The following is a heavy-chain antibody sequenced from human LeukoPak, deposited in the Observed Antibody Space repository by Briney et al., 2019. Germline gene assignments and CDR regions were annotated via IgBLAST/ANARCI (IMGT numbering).Heavy chain of an antibody. D-gene: IGHD3-22*01. CDR1: GYTFTSYY. V-gene: IGHV1-46*01. Sequence: GASVKVSCKASGYTFTSYYMHWVRQAPGQGLEWMGIINPSGGSTSYAQKFQGRVTMTRDMSTSTVYMELSSLRSEDMAVYYCARGQYYYDSSGYYYDGFQHWGQGTLVTVSS. CDR3: ARGQYYYDSSGYYYDGFQH. J-gene: IGHJ1*01. CDR2: INPSGGST.